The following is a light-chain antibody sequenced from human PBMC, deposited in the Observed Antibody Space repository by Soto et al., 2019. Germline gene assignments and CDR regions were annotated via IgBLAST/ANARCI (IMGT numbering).Light chain of an antibody. V-gene: IGKV3-11*01. CDR1: QTVGDS. CDR3: QPRRAGLT. CDR2: DAS. J-gene: IGKJ5*01. Sequence: EIVLTQSPATLSLSPGERATLSCRASQTVGDSLAWYQQKPGQAPRLLIYDASDRAAGIPGRFSGSGSGTDFTLTISSLEPEDFAVYYCQPRRAGLTFGQGTRLEIK.